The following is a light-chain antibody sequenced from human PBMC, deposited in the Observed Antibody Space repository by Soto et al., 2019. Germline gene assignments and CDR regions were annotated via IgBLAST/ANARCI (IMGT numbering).Light chain of an antibody. J-gene: IGLJ2*01. V-gene: IGLV2-8*01. CDR2: DVY. CDR1: SSDVGAYNY. Sequence: QSALTQPPSASGSPGQSVTISCTGTSSDVGAYNYVSWYQQHPGKAPQLMIYDVYKRPSVVPDRFSGSKSGNTASLTVSGLQADDEANYYCSSSAGSNNLVFGGGTKLTVL. CDR3: SSSAGSNNLV.